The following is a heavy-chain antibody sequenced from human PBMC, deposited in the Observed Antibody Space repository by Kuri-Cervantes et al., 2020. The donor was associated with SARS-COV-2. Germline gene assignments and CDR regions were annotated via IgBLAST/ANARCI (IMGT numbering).Heavy chain of an antibody. CDR1: GFTFSDYY. J-gene: IGHJ6*03. CDR3: ASCPNSFGELFMDV. CDR2: ISSSGSTI. D-gene: IGHD3-10*01. Sequence: GESLKISCAASGFTFSDYYMSWIRQAPGKGLEWVSYISSSGSTIYYADSVKGRFTISRDNAKNSLYLQMNSLGAEDTAVYHCASCPNSFGELFMDVWGKGTTVTVSS. V-gene: IGHV3-11*04.